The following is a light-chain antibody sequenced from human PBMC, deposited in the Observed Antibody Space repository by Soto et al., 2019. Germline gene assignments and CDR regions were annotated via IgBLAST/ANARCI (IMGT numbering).Light chain of an antibody. CDR2: GAS. Sequence: EVVMTQSPATLSVSPGERATLSCRASQNVLSNLAWYQQKPGQAPRLLIYGASSRATGIPDRFSGSGSGTDFTLTISRLEPEDFAVYYCQQYGSSPVTFGQGTRLEIK. J-gene: IGKJ5*01. CDR3: QQYGSSPVT. V-gene: IGKV3-20*01. CDR1: QNVLSN.